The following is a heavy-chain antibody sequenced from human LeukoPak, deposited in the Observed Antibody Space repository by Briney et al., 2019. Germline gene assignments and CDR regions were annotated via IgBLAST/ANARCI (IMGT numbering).Heavy chain of an antibody. V-gene: IGHV3-7*01. CDR1: EFDFSVYW. D-gene: IGHD6-13*01. CDR2: ILPDGSKE. J-gene: IGHJ4*02. CDR3: GRLAHNAWYAVDF. Sequence: QSGGSLRLSCAASEFDFSVYWMTWVRQAPGKGLEWVANILPDGSKEYYLDSVKGRYTISRDNPTNSLYLQITRLRAEDTAPYSCGRLAHNAWYAVDFWGQGTLVTVSS.